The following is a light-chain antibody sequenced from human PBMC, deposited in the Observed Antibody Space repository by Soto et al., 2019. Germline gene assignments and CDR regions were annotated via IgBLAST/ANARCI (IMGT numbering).Light chain of an antibody. CDR1: QSVSSN. V-gene: IGKV3-15*01. Sequence: EIVMTQSPATLSVSPGERATLSCRASQSVSSNLAWYQQKPGQAPRLFIYGAFTRATGIPARFSGSGSGTEFTLTISSLQSEDFAVYYCQQYNNWPPTWTFGQGTKVEIK. CDR2: GAF. CDR3: QQYNNWPPTWT. J-gene: IGKJ1*01.